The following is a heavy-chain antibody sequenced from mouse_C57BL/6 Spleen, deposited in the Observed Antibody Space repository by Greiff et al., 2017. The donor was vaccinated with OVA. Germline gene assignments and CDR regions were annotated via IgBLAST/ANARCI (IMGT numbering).Heavy chain of an antibody. CDR2: IYPGSGST. Sequence: QVQLKQPGAELVKPGASVKMSCKASGYTFTSYWITWVKQRPGQGLEWIGDIYPGSGSTNYNEKFKSKATLTVDTSSSTAYMQLSSLTSEDSAVYYCARSRDYDYSAWFAYWGQGTLVTVSA. CDR1: GYTFTSYW. D-gene: IGHD2-4*01. J-gene: IGHJ3*01. V-gene: IGHV1-55*01. CDR3: ARSRDYDYSAWFAY.